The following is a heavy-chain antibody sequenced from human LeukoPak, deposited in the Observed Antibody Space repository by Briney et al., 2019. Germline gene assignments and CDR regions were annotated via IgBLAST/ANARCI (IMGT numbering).Heavy chain of an antibody. CDR2: IKQDGSEK. CDR3: ATSSAAN. D-gene: IGHD3-22*01. J-gene: IGHJ4*02. V-gene: IGHV3-7*01. CDR1: GFTFSSYT. Sequence: GGSLRLSCTASGFTFSSYTMTWVRQAPGKGLEWVANIKQDGSEKYYVDSVKGRFTISRDNAKNSLYLQMNSLRAEDTAVYYCATSSAANWGQGTLVTVSS.